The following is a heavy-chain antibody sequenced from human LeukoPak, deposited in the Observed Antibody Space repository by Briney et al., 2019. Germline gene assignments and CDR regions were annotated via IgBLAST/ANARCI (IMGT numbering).Heavy chain of an antibody. J-gene: IGHJ4*02. CDR2: ISGSGGST. CDR3: ARHLLWFGELSGGFDY. CDR1: GFTFSSYG. D-gene: IGHD3-10*01. V-gene: IGHV3-23*01. Sequence: GGSLRLSCAASGFTFSSYGMSWVRQAPGKGLEWVSAISGSGGSTYYADSVKGRLTISRDNSKNTLYLQMNSLRAEDTAVYYCARHLLWFGELSGGFDYWGQGTLVTVSS.